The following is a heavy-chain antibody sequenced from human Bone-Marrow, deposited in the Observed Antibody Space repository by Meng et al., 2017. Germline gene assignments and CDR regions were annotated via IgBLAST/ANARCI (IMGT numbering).Heavy chain of an antibody. J-gene: IGHJ4*02. Sequence: SETLSLTCTVPGGSISSYYWTWIRQPPGMGLEWIGYIYYSGSTNYNPSLKSRVTMSVDTSKNQFSLKLSSVTAADTAVYYCARVKHYSDSSGYYYEMDFDYWGQGTLVTVSS. D-gene: IGHD3-22*01. CDR3: ARVKHYSDSSGYYYEMDFDY. CDR1: GGSISSYY. V-gene: IGHV4-59*01. CDR2: IYYSGST.